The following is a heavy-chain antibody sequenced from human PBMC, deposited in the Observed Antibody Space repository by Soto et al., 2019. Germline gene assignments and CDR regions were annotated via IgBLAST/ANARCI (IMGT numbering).Heavy chain of an antibody. D-gene: IGHD6-13*01. Sequence: SETLSLTCTVSGGSISSSSYYWGWIRQPPGKGLEWIGSIYYSGSTYYNPSLKSRVTISVDTSKNQLSLKLSSVTAADTAVYYCASYSSSSGYFDYWGQGTLVTVS. CDR2: IYYSGST. CDR3: ASYSSSSGYFDY. CDR1: GGSISSSSYY. J-gene: IGHJ4*02. V-gene: IGHV4-39*01.